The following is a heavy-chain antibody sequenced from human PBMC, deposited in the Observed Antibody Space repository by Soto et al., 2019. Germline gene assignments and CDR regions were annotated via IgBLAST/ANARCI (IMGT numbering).Heavy chain of an antibody. CDR2: MSSRSLTI. Sequence: EVQLVESGGGLVQPGGSLRVSCAASGFTFSTYSMNWVRQAPGKGLEWVSYMSSRSLTIYYSDSVKGRFTISRDNAKNSLYLQMNSRRDEGTAVYYCAIGGSSSDNGMDVWCQGTTVTVSS. D-gene: IGHD6-6*01. CDR3: AIGGSSSDNGMDV. V-gene: IGHV3-48*02. CDR1: GFTFSTYS. J-gene: IGHJ6*02.